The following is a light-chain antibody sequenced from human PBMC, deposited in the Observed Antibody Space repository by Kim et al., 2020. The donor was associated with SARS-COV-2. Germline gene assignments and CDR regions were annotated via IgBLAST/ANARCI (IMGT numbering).Light chain of an antibody. CDR1: SSDVGGYNY. Sequence: GQSITISCTGTSSDVGGYNYVSWYQQHPGKAPTLMIYDVSKRPSGVSNRFSGSKSGNTASLTISGLQAEDEADYYCSSYTSSSTVVFGGGTKLTVL. J-gene: IGLJ2*01. CDR2: DVS. V-gene: IGLV2-14*04. CDR3: SSYTSSSTVV.